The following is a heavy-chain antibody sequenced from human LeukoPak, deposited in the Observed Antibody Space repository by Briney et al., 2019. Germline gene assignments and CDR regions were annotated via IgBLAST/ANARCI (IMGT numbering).Heavy chain of an antibody. CDR1: GYTFTTYG. J-gene: IGHJ4*02. V-gene: IGHV1-18*01. CDR2: ISAYNGNT. CDR3: ARGLVDGCKELGY. Sequence: VASVKVSCKASGYTFTTYGITWVRQAPGQGLAWKGWISAYNGNTNYAQKLQGRVTMTTDTSTSTAYMELRSLRSGDTAVYYCARGLVDGCKELGYWGQGTLVTVSS. D-gene: IGHD5-24*01.